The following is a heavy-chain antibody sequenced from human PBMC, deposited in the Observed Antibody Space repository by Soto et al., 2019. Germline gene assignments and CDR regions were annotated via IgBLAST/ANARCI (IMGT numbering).Heavy chain of an antibody. CDR3: ARSAYCGADCYSGVEY. CDR1: GITVRGHY. J-gene: IGHJ4*02. V-gene: IGHV3-66*01. CDR2: IYSGGDT. Sequence: GGSLRLSCAVSGITVRGHYLSWVRQAPGKGLEWVSIIYSGGDTYYTDSVKGRFTISRDNVKNTQYLQMNNLRAEDTAVYYCARSAYCGADCYSGVEYWGQGT. D-gene: IGHD2-21*02.